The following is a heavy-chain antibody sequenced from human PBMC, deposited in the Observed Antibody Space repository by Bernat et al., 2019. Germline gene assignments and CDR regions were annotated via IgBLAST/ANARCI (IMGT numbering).Heavy chain of an antibody. CDR1: GFTCSSYG. CDR3: ARDRKMATTVTYIDY. Sequence: GGGVGRAGRSLRLSWAASGFTCSSYGMHGVRQAPGKGLEWVAVIWYDGSNKYYADAVKGRFTISRDHSKNTLYLQMNSLRAEDTAVYYCARDRKMATTVTYIDYWGQGTLVTVSS. D-gene: IGHD4-17*01. V-gene: IGHV3-33*01. J-gene: IGHJ4*02. CDR2: IWYDGSNK.